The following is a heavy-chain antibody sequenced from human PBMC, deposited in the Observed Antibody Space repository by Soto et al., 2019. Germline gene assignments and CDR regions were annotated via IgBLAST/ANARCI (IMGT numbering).Heavy chain of an antibody. V-gene: IGHV5-10-1*01. Sequence: PGESLKISCKGSGYSFTSYWISWVRQMPGKGLEWMGRIDPSDSYTNYSPSFQGHVTISADKSISTADLQWSSLKASDTAMYYCARHLVGHCSSTSCYDYYYGMDVWGQGTTATVSS. CDR3: ARHLVGHCSSTSCYDYYYGMDV. D-gene: IGHD2-2*01. CDR2: IDPSDSYT. CDR1: GYSFTSYW. J-gene: IGHJ6*02.